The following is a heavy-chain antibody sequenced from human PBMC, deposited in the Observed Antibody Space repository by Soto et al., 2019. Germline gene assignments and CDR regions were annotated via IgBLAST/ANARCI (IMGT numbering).Heavy chain of an antibody. Sequence: QVQLVQSGAEVKKPGASVKVSCKASGYTFTSYAMHWMRQAPGQRLEWMGWINAGNGNTKYSQKFQGRVTITRDTSASTAYMELSSLRSEDTAVYYCARGGYDILTGYHPFQHWGQGTLVTVSS. CDR1: GYTFTSYA. V-gene: IGHV1-3*01. D-gene: IGHD3-9*01. J-gene: IGHJ1*01. CDR3: ARGGYDILTGYHPFQH. CDR2: INAGNGNT.